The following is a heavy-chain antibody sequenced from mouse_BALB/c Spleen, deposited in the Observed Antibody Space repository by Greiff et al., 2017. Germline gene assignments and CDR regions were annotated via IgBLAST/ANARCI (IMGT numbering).Heavy chain of an antibody. V-gene: IGHV1S16*01. D-gene: IGHD2-10*02. J-gene: IGHJ1*01. CDR1: GYTFTSYY. CDR2: INPSNGGT. Sequence: QVQLQQPGAELVKPGASVKLSCKASGYTFTSYYMYWVKQRPGQGLEWIGGINPSNGGTNFNEKFKSKATLTVDKSSSTAYMQLSSLTSEDSAVYYCTIAYGNYELHWYFDVWGAGTTVTVSS. CDR3: TIAYGNYELHWYFDV.